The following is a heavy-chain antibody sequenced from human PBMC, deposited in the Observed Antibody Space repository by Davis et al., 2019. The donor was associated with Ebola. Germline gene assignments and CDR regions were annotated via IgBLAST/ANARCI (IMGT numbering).Heavy chain of an antibody. Sequence: AASVKVSCKASGYTFTRYGITWVRQAPGQGLEWMAWISAYNGKTNYAQKFQGRVTMTTDTSTSTAYMELRSLRSDDTAVYYCARDIAMIRGDWFDHWGQGTLVSVSS. CDR3: ARDIAMIRGDWFDH. J-gene: IGHJ5*02. CDR1: GYTFTRYG. CDR2: ISAYNGKT. V-gene: IGHV1-18*01. D-gene: IGHD3-16*01.